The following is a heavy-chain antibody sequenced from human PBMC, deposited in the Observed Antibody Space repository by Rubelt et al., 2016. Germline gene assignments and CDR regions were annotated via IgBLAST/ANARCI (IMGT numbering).Heavy chain of an antibody. Sequence: QVQLVQSGAEVKKPGASVKVSCKASGYTFTRYAMHWVRQAPGQRLEWMGWINAGNGNTKCSQKFQGRCTITRDSTASTAYMELSRLGSEDTAGYYCAREGLAVAHDYWGQGTLVTVSS. CDR2: INAGNGNT. J-gene: IGHJ4*02. CDR3: AREGLAVAHDY. CDR1: GYTFTRYA. D-gene: IGHD6-19*01. V-gene: IGHV1-3*01.